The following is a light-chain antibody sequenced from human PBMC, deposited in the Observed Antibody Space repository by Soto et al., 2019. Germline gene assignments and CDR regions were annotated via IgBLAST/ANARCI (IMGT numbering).Light chain of an antibody. J-gene: IGKJ1*01. CDR1: QSVSSY. CDR2: DAS. CDR3: QQRSNWFLT. V-gene: IGKV3-11*01. Sequence: EIVLTQSPATLSLSPGERATLSCRASQSVSSYLAWYQQKPGQAPRLLIYDASNRATGIPARFSGSGSGTDFTLTISSLEPEDFAVYYCQQRSNWFLTFGQGTKVDIK.